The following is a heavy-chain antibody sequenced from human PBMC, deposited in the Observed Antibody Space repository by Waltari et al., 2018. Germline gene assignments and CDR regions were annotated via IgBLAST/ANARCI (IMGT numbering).Heavy chain of an antibody. CDR1: GFTCREYA. CDR2: ISYYGRNK. Sequence: QVQLVESGGGVVQPGGSLRLSCAASGFTCREYAMHWVRQAPGKGLECVTIISYYGRNKYYADSVKGRFTISRDDYKNTLYLQMNSLRDEETAIYSCARERRGYYAEWWGQGTLVAVSS. J-gene: IGHJ4*02. CDR3: ARERRGYYAEW. V-gene: IGHV3-30*02. D-gene: IGHD3-3*01.